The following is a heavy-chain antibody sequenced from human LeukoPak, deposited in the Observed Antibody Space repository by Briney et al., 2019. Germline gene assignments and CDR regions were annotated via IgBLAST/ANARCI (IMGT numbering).Heavy chain of an antibody. CDR1: GFTFDDYA. D-gene: IGHD3-10*01. CDR2: ISWNSEAT. CDR3: ATRSGSFAFDS. Sequence: PGRSLRLSCAASGFTFDDYAMHWVRQAPGKGLEWVSGISWNSEATAYADSVKGRFAIYRDNAKNSLYLQMNSLRPEDTALYFCATRSGSFAFDSWGQGTLVTVSS. J-gene: IGHJ4*02. V-gene: IGHV3-9*01.